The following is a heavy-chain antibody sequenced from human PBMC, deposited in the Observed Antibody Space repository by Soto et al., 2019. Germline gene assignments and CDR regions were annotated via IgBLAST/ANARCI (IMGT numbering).Heavy chain of an antibody. Sequence: SETLSLTCTVSGGSISSSSYYWGWIRQPPGKGLEWIGSIYYSGSTYYNPSLKSRVTISVDTSKNQFSLKLSSVTAADTAVYYCARLVIGSGYYRRDWNYYYGMDVWGQGTTVTVSS. CDR3: ARLVIGSGYYRRDWNYYYGMDV. CDR2: IYYSGST. D-gene: IGHD3-3*01. CDR1: GGSISSSSYY. V-gene: IGHV4-39*01. J-gene: IGHJ6*02.